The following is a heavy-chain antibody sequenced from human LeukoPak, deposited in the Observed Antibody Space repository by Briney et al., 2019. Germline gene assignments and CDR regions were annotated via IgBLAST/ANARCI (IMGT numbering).Heavy chain of an antibody. Sequence: TSETLSLTCAVYGGSFSGYYWSWIRQPPGKGLEWIGEINHSGSTNYNPSLKSRVTISVDTSKNQFSLKLSSVTAADTAVYYCARGLWELLLDYWGQGTPVTVSS. J-gene: IGHJ4*02. CDR2: INHSGST. CDR1: GGSFSGYY. D-gene: IGHD1-26*01. CDR3: ARGLWELLLDY. V-gene: IGHV4-34*01.